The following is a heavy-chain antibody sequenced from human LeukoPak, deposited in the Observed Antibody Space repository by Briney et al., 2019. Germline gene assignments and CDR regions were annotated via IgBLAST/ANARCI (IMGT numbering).Heavy chain of an antibody. CDR3: ARSNYVGPPFDY. Sequence: ASVKVSCKASGYTFTSYYMHWVRQAPGQGLEWMGIINPSGGSTSYAQKFQGRVTMTRDTSTSTVYMEPSSLRSEDTAVYYCARSNYVGPPFDYWGQGTLVTVSS. J-gene: IGHJ4*02. CDR1: GYTFTSYY. V-gene: IGHV1-46*01. D-gene: IGHD1-7*01. CDR2: INPSGGST.